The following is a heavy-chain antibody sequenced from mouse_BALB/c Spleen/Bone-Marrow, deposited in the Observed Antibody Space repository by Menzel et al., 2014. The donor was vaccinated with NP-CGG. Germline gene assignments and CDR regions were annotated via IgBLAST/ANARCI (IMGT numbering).Heavy chain of an antibody. J-gene: IGHJ4*01. CDR2: IYPGDGDT. CDR1: GYAFSNYW. V-gene: IGHV1-80*01. Sequence: QVQLKQSGAELVRPGSSVKISCKASGYAFSNYWMNWVKQRPGQGLEWIGQIYPGDGDTNYNGKCKGKATLTADKSSSTAYMQLSSLTSEDSAVYFCARRDGSTYYYAMDYWGQGTSVTVSS. D-gene: IGHD1-1*01. CDR3: ARRDGSTYYYAMDY.